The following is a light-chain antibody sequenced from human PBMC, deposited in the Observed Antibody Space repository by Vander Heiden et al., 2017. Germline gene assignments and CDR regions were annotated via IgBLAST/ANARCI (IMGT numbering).Light chain of an antibody. CDR3: CSYAGSSTLV. V-gene: IGLV2-23*02. CDR1: SSDVGSYNL. Sequence: QSDLTQPASVSGSPGQSITISCTGTSSDVGSYNLVSWYQQHPGKAPKLMIYEVSKRPSGVSNRFSGSKSGNTASLTISGLQAEDEADYYCCSYAGSSTLVFGGGTKLTVL. J-gene: IGLJ3*02. CDR2: EVS.